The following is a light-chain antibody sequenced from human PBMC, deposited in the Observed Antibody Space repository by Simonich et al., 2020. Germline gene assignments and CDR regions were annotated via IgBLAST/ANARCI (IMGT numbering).Light chain of an antibody. CDR1: QSISSW. CDR2: KGS. Sequence: DIQMTQSPSTLSASVGDRVTITCRASQSISSWLAWYQQKPGKAPKLLIYKGSSLESGVPSRVSGSGSGTEFTLTISSLQPDDFATYYCQQYNSYSETFGQGTKVEIK. J-gene: IGKJ1*01. CDR3: QQYNSYSET. V-gene: IGKV1-5*03.